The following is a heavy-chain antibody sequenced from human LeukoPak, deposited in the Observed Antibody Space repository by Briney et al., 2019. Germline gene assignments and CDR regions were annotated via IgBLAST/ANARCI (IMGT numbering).Heavy chain of an antibody. CDR3: TTDPSDYDYVWGSCRPFDY. V-gene: IGHV3-15*01. D-gene: IGHD3-16*02. CDR1: GFTFSNAW. CDR2: IKSKTDGGTT. J-gene: IGHJ4*02. Sequence: GGSLRLSCAASGFTFSNAWMSWVRQAPGKGLEWVGRIKSKTDGGTTDYAAPVKGRFTISRDDSKNTLYLQMNSLKTEDTAVYYCTTDPSDYDYVWGSCRPFDYWGQGTLVTVSS.